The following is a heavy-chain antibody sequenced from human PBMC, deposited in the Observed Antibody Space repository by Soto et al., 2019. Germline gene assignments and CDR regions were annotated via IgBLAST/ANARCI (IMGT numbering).Heavy chain of an antibody. CDR3: ARDRWLRPGNGAFDY. V-gene: IGHV3-21*01. Sequence: EVQLVESGGGLVKPGGSLRLSCAASGFTFSSYSMNWVRQAPGKGLEWVSSISSSSSYIYYADSVKGRFTISRDNAKNSLYLQMNSLRAEDTAVYYCARDRWLRPGNGAFDYWGKGTLVTVSS. D-gene: IGHD5-12*01. CDR2: ISSSSSYI. CDR1: GFTFSSYS. J-gene: IGHJ4*02.